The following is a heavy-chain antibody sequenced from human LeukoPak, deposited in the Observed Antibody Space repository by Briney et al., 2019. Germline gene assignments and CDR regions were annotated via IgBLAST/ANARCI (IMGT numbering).Heavy chain of an antibody. Sequence: GGSLRLSCAASGLTFRNYWMSWVRQAPGKGLEWVANIRQDGSDKFYVDSVNGRFTISRDNAKNSLYLQMNTLRAEDTAIYYCATFSGAHHKTFDSWGQGTLVTVSS. CDR1: GLTFRNYW. CDR2: IRQDGSDK. D-gene: IGHD1-14*01. V-gene: IGHV3-7*01. J-gene: IGHJ4*02. CDR3: ATFSGAHHKTFDS.